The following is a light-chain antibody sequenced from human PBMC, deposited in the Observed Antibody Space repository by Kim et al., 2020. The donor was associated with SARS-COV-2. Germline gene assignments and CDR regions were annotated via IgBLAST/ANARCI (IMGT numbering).Light chain of an antibody. Sequence: GHAITISCTGTNSDVGGYAYVAWYQQHPGKAPRLMIYNVSYRPAGVSTRFAGSKSGNTASLTISGLQADYEADSYCSSYTDLFTYVFRSGTNVTVL. CDR2: NVS. CDR1: NSDVGGYAY. CDR3: SSYTDLFTYV. V-gene: IGLV2-14*03. J-gene: IGLJ1*01.